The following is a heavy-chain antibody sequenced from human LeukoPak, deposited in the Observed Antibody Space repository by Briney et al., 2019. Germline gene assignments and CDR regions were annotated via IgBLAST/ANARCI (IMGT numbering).Heavy chain of an antibody. CDR2: ISYSGGDNK. Sequence: GGSLRLSCAASGFTFSSCAMHWVRQAPGKGLEWVAVISYSGGDNKYYADSVNGRFTISRDNSKNTLFLQMNSLRPEDTAVYYCARDPTAVSNQPQYYFDFWGQGTRVTVSS. V-gene: IGHV3-30*04. CDR3: ARDPTAVSNQPQYYFDF. D-gene: IGHD4-17*01. J-gene: IGHJ4*02. CDR1: GFTFSSCA.